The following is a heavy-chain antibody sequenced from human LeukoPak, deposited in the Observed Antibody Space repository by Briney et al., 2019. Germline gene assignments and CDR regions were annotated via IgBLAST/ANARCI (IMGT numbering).Heavy chain of an antibody. CDR1: GYTFTGYY. D-gene: IGHD2-2*01. J-gene: IGHJ5*02. Sequence: ASVKVSCKASGYTFTGYYMHWVRQAPGQGLEWMGWINPNSGGTNYAQKFQGRVTMTRDTTISTAYMELSRLRSDDTAVYYCARTDGYCSSTSCSAYNWFDPWGQGTLVTVSS. CDR2: INPNSGGT. CDR3: ARTDGYCSSTSCSAYNWFDP. V-gene: IGHV1-2*02.